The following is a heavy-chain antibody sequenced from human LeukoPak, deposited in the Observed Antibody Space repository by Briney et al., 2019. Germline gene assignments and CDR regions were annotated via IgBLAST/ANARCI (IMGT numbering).Heavy chain of an antibody. J-gene: IGHJ5*02. D-gene: IGHD6-25*01. Sequence: ASVKVSCKASGYTFTSYGISWVRQAPGQGLEWMGWISAYNGNTNYAQKLQGRVTMTTDTSTSTAYMELRSLRSDDTAVYYCARASEIAAAEGRFDPWGQGTLVTVSS. CDR3: ARASEIAAAEGRFDP. CDR1: GYTFTSYG. V-gene: IGHV1-18*01. CDR2: ISAYNGNT.